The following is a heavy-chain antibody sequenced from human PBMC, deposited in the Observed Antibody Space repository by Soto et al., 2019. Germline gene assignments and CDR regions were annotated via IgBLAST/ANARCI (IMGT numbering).Heavy chain of an antibody. J-gene: IGHJ4*02. D-gene: IGHD3-3*01. CDR2: IYSGGST. V-gene: IGHV3-53*04. CDR3: ARMGFDFWSGYYTGYYFDY. Sequence: VQLVESGGGLVQTGGSLRLSCAASGFTVSSNYMSWVRQAPGKGLEWVSVIYSGGSTYYADSVKGRFTISRHNSKNTLYLQMNSLRAEDTAVYYCARMGFDFWSGYYTGYYFDYWGQGTLVTVSS. CDR1: GFTVSSNY.